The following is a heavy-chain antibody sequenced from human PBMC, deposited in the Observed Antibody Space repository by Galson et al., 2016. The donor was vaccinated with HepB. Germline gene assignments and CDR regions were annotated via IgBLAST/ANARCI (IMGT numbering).Heavy chain of an antibody. V-gene: IGHV3-7*01. J-gene: IGHJ4*02. Sequence: SLRLSCAASGFTLSSYWMTWVRQAPGRGLEWVANINHDGSETYYVDSVKGQFIISRDNAKNPLFLQMNTLRAEDTAVSYCARYTYLRAVTGWEGLDYWGQGILVTVSS. D-gene: IGHD2-21*02. CDR3: ARYTYLRAVTGWEGLDY. CDR2: INHDGSET. CDR1: GFTLSSYW.